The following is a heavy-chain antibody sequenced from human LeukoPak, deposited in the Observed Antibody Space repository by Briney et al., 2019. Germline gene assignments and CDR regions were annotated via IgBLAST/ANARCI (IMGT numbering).Heavy chain of an antibody. CDR1: GGTFSSYA. CDR3: ARGLVGMDIVAPIDY. V-gene: IGHV1-69*13. D-gene: IGHD5-12*01. J-gene: IGHJ4*02. CDR2: IIPIFGTA. Sequence: ASVKVSCKASGGTFSSYAISWVRQAPGQGLEWMGGIIPIFGTANYAQKFQGRVTITAGESTSTAYMELSSLRSEDTAVYYCARGLVGMDIVAPIDYWGQGTLVTVSS.